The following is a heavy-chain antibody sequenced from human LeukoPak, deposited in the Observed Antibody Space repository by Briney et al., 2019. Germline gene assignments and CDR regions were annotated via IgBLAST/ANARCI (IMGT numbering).Heavy chain of an antibody. Sequence: ASVKVSCKASGYTFISYDIVWLRQATGQGLERMGNMNPKSGNTDYVQNFQGRVTMTRDTSITTAYMELSGLRSEDTAVYYCARKIASTRLGVRYYYMDVWGEGTTVTISS. J-gene: IGHJ6*03. CDR1: GYTFISYD. CDR3: ARKIASTRLGVRYYYMDV. V-gene: IGHV1-8*01. CDR2: MNPKSGNT. D-gene: IGHD2-2*01.